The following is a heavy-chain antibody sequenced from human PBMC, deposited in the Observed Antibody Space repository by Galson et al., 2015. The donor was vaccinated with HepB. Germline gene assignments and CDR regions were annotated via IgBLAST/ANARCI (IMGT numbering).Heavy chain of an antibody. CDR1: GYTLTELS. D-gene: IGHD3-10*01. J-gene: IGHJ5*02. CDR2: FDPEDGET. CDR3: ATGHGPRYHMVRGVLGLTGFDP. V-gene: IGHV1-24*01. Sequence: SVKVSCKVSGYTLTELSMHWVRQAPGKGLEWMGGFDPEDGETIYAQKFQGRVTMTEDTSTDTAYMELSSLRSEDTAVYYCATGHGPRYHMVRGVLGLTGFDPWGQGTLVTVSS.